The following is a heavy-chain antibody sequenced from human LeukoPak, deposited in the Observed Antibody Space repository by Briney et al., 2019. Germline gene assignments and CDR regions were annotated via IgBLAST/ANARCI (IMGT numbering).Heavy chain of an antibody. CDR1: GGSISSGGYY. CDR3: ARVNCSGGSCYGPWDY. D-gene: IGHD2-15*01. V-gene: IGHV4-31*03. J-gene: IGHJ4*02. Sequence: SQTLSLTCTVSGGSISSGGYYWSWIRQHPGKGLEWIGYIYYSGSTYYNPSLKSRVTISVDTSKNQFSLKLSSMTAADTAVYYCARVNCSGGSCYGPWDYWGQGTLVTVSS. CDR2: IYYSGST.